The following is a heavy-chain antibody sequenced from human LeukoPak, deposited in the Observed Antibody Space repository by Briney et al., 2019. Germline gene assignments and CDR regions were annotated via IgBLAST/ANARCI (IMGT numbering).Heavy chain of an antibody. CDR1: GGTFSSYA. CDR3: ARDLIPGYSRSWLYYFDY. Sequence: SVKVSCKASGGTFSSYAISWVRQAPGQGLEWMGGIIPIFGTANYAQKFQGRVTITADESTSTAYMELSSLRSEDTAVYYCARDLIPGYSRSWLYYFDYWGQGTLVTVSS. CDR2: IIPIFGTA. V-gene: IGHV1-69*01. D-gene: IGHD6-13*01. J-gene: IGHJ4*02.